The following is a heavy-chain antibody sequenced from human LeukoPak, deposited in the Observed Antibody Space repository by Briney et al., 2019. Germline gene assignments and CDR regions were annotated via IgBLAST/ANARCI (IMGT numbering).Heavy chain of an antibody. Sequence: ASVKVSCKAPGYTFTGYYIHWVRQAPGQGLEWMGWINPNSGVTNYAQKFQGRVTMTRDTSISTAYMELSRLRSDDTAVYYCARLYGGNSELFDYWGQGTLVTVSA. CDR2: INPNSGVT. CDR3: ARLYGGNSELFDY. D-gene: IGHD4-23*01. V-gene: IGHV1-2*02. CDR1: GYTFTGYY. J-gene: IGHJ4*02.